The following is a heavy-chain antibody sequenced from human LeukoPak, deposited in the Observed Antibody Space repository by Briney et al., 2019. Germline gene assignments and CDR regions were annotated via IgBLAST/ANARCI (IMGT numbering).Heavy chain of an antibody. CDR1: GFPFSSSV. CDR2: ISVSDSGT. CDR3: ARGPQPNYYGSGSYYYFDY. Sequence: GGSLRLSCAASGFPFSSSVMSWVRQAPGKGLEWVSIISVSDSGTHYADSVKGRFTISRDNAKNSLYLQMNSLRAEDTAVYYCARGPQPNYYGSGSYYYFDYWGQGTLVTVSS. J-gene: IGHJ4*02. V-gene: IGHV3-21*01. D-gene: IGHD3-10*01.